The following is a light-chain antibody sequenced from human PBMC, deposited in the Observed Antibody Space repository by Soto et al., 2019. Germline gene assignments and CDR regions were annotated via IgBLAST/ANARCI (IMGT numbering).Light chain of an antibody. J-gene: IGKJ4*01. CDR1: QSVNSN. V-gene: IGKV3-15*01. Sequence: EIVMTQSPATLSVSPGDRATLSCRASQSVNSNLAWYRQKPGQAPRLLISDASTRATGAPSRFSGSGSGTEFPLITSSLQSEDSGIYYCQQYNFWPPLTFGGGTKVEIK. CDR2: DAS. CDR3: QQYNFWPPLT.